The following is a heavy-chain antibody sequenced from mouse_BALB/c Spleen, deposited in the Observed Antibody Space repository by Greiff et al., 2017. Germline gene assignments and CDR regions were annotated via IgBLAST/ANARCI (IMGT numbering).Heavy chain of an antibody. CDR2: ISCYNGAT. V-gene: IGHV1S34*01. D-gene: IGHD4-1*01. Sequence: LVKTGASVKISCKASGYSFTGYYMHWVKQSHGKSLEWIGYISCYNGATSYNQKFKGKATFTVDTSSSTAYMQFNSLTSEDSAVYDCARRTGTGIYAMDYWGQGTSVTVSS. CDR3: ARRTGTGIYAMDY. CDR1: GYSFTGYY. J-gene: IGHJ4*01.